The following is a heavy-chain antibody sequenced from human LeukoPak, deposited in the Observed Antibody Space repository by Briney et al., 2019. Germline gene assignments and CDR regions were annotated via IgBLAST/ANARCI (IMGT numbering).Heavy chain of an antibody. Sequence: SETLSLTCTVCGGSISIYYWSWIRQPQGKGLEWIGYIYYSGSTNYNPSLKSRVTISVDTSKNQFSLKLSSVTAADTAVYYCARGAQYYDFWSGYYMGPVANWFDPWGQGTLVTVSS. J-gene: IGHJ5*02. CDR3: ARGAQYYDFWSGYYMGPVANWFDP. D-gene: IGHD3-3*01. CDR2: IYYSGST. CDR1: GGSISIYY. V-gene: IGHV4-59*01.